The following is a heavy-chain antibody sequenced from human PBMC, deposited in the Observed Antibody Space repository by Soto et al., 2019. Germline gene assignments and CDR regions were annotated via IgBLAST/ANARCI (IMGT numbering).Heavy chain of an antibody. J-gene: IGHJ5*02. Sequence: ASVNVSCKTSGYTFSNYCITWVRQAPGQPLEWLGWISLYSDGTNYAQKFQGRVSMTTDTSTTTAYMELRSLRSDDTAVYYCARVVPGAEAWFGPWGQGTLVTVSS. V-gene: IGHV1-18*01. D-gene: IGHD2-2*01. CDR1: GYTFSNYC. CDR2: ISLYSDGT. CDR3: ARVVPGAEAWFGP.